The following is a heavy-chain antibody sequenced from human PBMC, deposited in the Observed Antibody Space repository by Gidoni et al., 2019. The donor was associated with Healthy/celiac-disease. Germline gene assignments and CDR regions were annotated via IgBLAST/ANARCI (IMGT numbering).Heavy chain of an antibody. Sequence: EVQLVESGGGLVKPGGSLRLSCAASGFTFSSYSMNWVRQAPGKGREWVSVISSSSSYIYYADSVKGRFTISRDNAKNSLYLQMNSLRAEDTAVYYCVSGTDYYGSGTPPVYYYGMDVWGQGTTVTVSS. J-gene: IGHJ6*02. CDR2: ISSSSSYI. D-gene: IGHD3-10*01. V-gene: IGHV3-21*01. CDR3: VSGTDYYGSGTPPVYYYGMDV. CDR1: GFTFSSYS.